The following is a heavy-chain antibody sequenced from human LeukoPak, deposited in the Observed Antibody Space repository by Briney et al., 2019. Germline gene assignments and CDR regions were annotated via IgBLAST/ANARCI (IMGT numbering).Heavy chain of an antibody. CDR1: GGSISSSY. Sequence: SETLSLTCTVSGGSISSSYWSWIRQSPGKGLEWIGYFYDTVSTKYNPSLKRRVSISTDTSKNQFSLKLSSVTAADTAVYYCARVRSDDTLPPWYFDLWGRGTLVTVSS. V-gene: IGHV4-59*01. CDR2: FYDTVST. J-gene: IGHJ2*01. D-gene: IGHD3-22*01. CDR3: ARVRSDDTLPPWYFDL.